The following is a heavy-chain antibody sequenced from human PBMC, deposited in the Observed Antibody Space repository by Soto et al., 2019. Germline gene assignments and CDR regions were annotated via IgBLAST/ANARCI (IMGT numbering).Heavy chain of an antibody. CDR3: ARDPSSRHSSGWYGFFGFDY. CDR1: GFTFSSYG. J-gene: IGHJ4*02. Sequence: PGGSLRLSCAASGFTFSSYGMHWVRQDPGKGLEWVAVIWYDGSNKYYADSVKGRFTISRDNSKNTLYLQMNSLRAEDTAVYYSARDPSSRHSSGWYGFFGFDYWGQGTLVTVSS. CDR2: IWYDGSNK. D-gene: IGHD6-19*01. V-gene: IGHV3-33*01.